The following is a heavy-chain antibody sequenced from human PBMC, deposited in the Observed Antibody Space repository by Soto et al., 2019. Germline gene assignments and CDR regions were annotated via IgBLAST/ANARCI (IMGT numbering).Heavy chain of an antibody. V-gene: IGHV4-4*07. D-gene: IGHD1-1*01. CDR2: IYATGTT. Sequence: PSETLGFPCTFSGASISGFYWSWIRKSAGKGLEWIGRIYATGTTDYNPSLKSRVMMSVDTSKKQFSLKLRSVTAADTAVYYRVRDGTKTLRDWFDPWGQGISVTVSS. J-gene: IGHJ5*02. CDR1: GASISGFY. CDR3: VRDGTKTLRDWFDP.